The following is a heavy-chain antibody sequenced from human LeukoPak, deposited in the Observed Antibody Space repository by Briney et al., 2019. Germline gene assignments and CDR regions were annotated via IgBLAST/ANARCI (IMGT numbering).Heavy chain of an antibody. CDR1: GFTFSSYA. V-gene: IGHV3-23*01. D-gene: IGHD3-10*01. Sequence: GGSLRLSCAASGFTFSSYAMSWVRQAPGKGLEWVSAISGSGGSTYYADSVKGRFTISRDNSKNTLYLQMNSLRAEDTAVYYCAKDLGYYYGSGHYYFDYWGQGTLVTVSS. CDR2: ISGSGGST. CDR3: AKDLGYYYGSGHYYFDY. J-gene: IGHJ4*02.